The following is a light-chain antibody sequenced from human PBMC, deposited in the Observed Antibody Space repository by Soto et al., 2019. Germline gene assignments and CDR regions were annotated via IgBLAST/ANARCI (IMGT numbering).Light chain of an antibody. Sequence: DIQMTNSPSTLSASVGDRVTITCRASQSISTWLAWYQQKPGKAPKVLIFDASSLESGVPSRFSGSGSATEFTLTISSLQPDDFATYYCQQYSIYPWTFGQGTKVDIK. CDR3: QQYSIYPWT. CDR2: DAS. J-gene: IGKJ1*01. V-gene: IGKV1-5*01. CDR1: QSISTW.